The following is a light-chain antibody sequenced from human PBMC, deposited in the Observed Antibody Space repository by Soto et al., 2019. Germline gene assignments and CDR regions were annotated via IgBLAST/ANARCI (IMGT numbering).Light chain of an antibody. J-gene: IGKJ4*01. CDR3: QHYDNLPLT. CDR2: DAS. V-gene: IGKV1-33*01. Sequence: DLQMTQSPSSLSASVGDRVTITCQASQDISNYLNWYQQKPGRAPKLLIYDASNLEIGVPSRFSGSGSGTDFTFTISSLQPEDIATYYCQHYDNLPLTFGGGTKVEI. CDR1: QDISNY.